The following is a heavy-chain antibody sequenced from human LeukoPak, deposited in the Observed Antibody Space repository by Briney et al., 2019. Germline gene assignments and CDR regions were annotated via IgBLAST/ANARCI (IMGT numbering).Heavy chain of an antibody. CDR2: ICYSGST. J-gene: IGHJ4*02. CDR3: ASQYYDFWSGYSHSLFDY. CDR1: GGSISSSSYY. Sequence: ETLSLTCPVSGGSISSSSYYWGWIRQPPGKGLEWIGSICYSGSTYYNPSLKSRVTISVDTSKNQFSLKLSSVTAADTAVYYCASQYYDFWSGYSHSLFDYWGQGTLVTVSS. D-gene: IGHD3-3*01. V-gene: IGHV4-39*07.